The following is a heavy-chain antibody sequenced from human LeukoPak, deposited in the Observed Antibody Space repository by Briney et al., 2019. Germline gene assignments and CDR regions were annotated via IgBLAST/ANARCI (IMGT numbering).Heavy chain of an antibody. D-gene: IGHD5/OR15-5a*01. V-gene: IGHV3-15*01. Sequence: GGSLILSCAASGFTFSNFEMTSVRQATGKGLVWVGHIKRQTDGGTKDYAAPRKDRFTISRDDSKKTLYLQMNSLQTEDTGVYHCTTEFFGSVYNNWGQGTLVNVSS. CDR2: IKRQTDGGTK. J-gene: IGHJ4*02. CDR3: TTEFFGSVYNN. CDR1: GFTFSNFE.